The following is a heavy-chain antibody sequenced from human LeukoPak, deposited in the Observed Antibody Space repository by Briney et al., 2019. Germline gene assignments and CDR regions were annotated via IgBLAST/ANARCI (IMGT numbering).Heavy chain of an antibody. V-gene: IGHV4-34*01. Sequence: PSETLSLTCTVSGGSISSYYWSWIRQPPGKGLEWIGEINHSGSTNYNPSLKSRVTISVDTSKNQFSLKLSSVTAADTAVYYCARGGQRWLQMAHDAFDIWGQGTMVTVSS. J-gene: IGHJ3*02. CDR1: GGSISSYY. CDR3: ARGGQRWLQMAHDAFDI. CDR2: INHSGST. D-gene: IGHD5-24*01.